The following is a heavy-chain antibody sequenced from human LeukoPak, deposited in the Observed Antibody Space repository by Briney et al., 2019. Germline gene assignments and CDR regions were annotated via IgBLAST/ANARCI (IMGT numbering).Heavy chain of an antibody. V-gene: IGHV3-23*01. CDR3: ATPAAYFYDGGGYLSH. CDR2: TRGSDAST. J-gene: IGHJ4*02. CDR1: GFAFSSYA. Sequence: GGSLRLSCAAYGFAFSSYAMSWVRQTPGKGLEWVSVTRGSDASTHYLDSVKGRFTISRDTSKNTLYLQMNSLRAEDTAVYYCATPAAYFYDGGGYLSHWGQGTLVTVSS. D-gene: IGHD3-22*01.